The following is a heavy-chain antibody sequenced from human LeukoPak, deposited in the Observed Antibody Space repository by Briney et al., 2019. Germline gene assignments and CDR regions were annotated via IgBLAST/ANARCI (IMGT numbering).Heavy chain of an antibody. CDR2: IKQDGSEK. CDR3: AKDGLIRLGELSLWFDY. V-gene: IGHV3-7*01. Sequence: PGGSLRLSCAASGFTFSSYWMSWVRQAPGKGLEWVANIKQDGSEKYYVDSVKGRFTISRDNAKNSLYLQMNSLRAEDTAVYYCAKDGLIRLGELSLWFDYWGQGTLVTVSS. CDR1: GFTFSSYW. J-gene: IGHJ4*02. D-gene: IGHD3-16*02.